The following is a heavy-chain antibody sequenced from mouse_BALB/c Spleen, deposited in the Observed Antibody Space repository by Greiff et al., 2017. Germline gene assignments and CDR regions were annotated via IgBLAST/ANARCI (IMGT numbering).Heavy chain of an antibody. J-gene: IGHJ2*01. D-gene: IGHD1-1*01. CDR1: GFAFSSYD. V-gene: IGHV5-12-1*01. CDR3: ARYEVVPFGY. CDR2: ISSGGGST. Sequence: EVQRVESGGGLVKPGGSLKLSCAASGFAFSSYDMSWVRQTPEKRLEWVAYISSGGGSTYYPDTVKGRFTISRDNAKNTLYLQMSSLKSEDTAMYYCARYEVVPFGYWGQGTTRQVS.